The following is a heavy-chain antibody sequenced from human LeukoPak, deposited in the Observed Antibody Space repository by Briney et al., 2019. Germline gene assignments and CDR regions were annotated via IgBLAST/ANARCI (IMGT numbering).Heavy chain of an antibody. V-gene: IGHV1-69*13. CDR2: IIPIFGTA. CDR1: GGTFSSYA. Sequence: GASVKVSCKASGGTFSSYAISWVRQAPGQGREWMGGIIPIFGTANYAQKFQGRVTITADESTSTAYMELSSLRSEDTAVYYCARSGYYGSGSPYNWFDPWGQGTLVTVSS. CDR3: ARSGYYGSGSPYNWFDP. J-gene: IGHJ5*02. D-gene: IGHD3-10*01.